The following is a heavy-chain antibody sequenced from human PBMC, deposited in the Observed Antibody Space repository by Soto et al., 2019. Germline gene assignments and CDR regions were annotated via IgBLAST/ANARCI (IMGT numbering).Heavy chain of an antibody. J-gene: IGHJ5*02. V-gene: IGHV2-5*02. CDR2: IYWDDDK. Sequence: QITLKESGPTLVKPTQTLTLTCTFSGFSLSTSGVGVGWIRQPPGKALEWLALIYWDDDKRYSPSLKSRLTINKDTSKNQVVLTMTNMDPVDTATYYCAHTLYYDILTGYFWFDPWGQGTLVTVSS. D-gene: IGHD3-9*01. CDR3: AHTLYYDILTGYFWFDP. CDR1: GFSLSTSGVG.